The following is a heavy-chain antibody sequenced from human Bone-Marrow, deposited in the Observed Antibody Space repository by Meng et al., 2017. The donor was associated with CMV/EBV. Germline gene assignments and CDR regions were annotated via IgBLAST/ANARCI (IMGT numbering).Heavy chain of an antibody. J-gene: IGHJ6*02. V-gene: IGHV1-18*01. Sequence: ASVKVSCKASGYIFDDYGITWVRQAPGQGLEWMGWIAIYNGNTKYAEKFQGRVTMTRDTSTSTAYMEVTSLRSDDTAFYYCARDVYDFWSGTMHGLDVWGLGTTVTVSS. CDR3: ARDVYDFWSGTMHGLDV. CDR1: GYIFDDYG. CDR2: IAIYNGNT. D-gene: IGHD3-3*01.